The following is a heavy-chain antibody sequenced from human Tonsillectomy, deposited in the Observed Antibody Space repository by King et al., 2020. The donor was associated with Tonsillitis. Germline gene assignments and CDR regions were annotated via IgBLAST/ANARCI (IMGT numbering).Heavy chain of an antibody. CDR1: GFTFISYN. Sequence: VKLVESGGGLVQPGGSLRLSCAASGFTFISYNINWVRQAPGKGLEWVSYISSTSSTIKYADSVKGRFTISRDNAKNSLFLQLNSLRAEDTAVYYCARGRRYFDWLPVPFDSWGQGALVTVSS. D-gene: IGHD3-9*01. CDR2: ISSTSSTI. J-gene: IGHJ4*02. CDR3: ARGRRYFDWLPVPFDS. V-gene: IGHV3-48*01.